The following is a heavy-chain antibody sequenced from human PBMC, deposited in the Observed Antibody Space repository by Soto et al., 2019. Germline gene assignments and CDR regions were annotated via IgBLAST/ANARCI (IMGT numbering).Heavy chain of an antibody. J-gene: IGHJ6*02. Sequence: WGSLRVACAVAGGTFISYAMRWVSQAPGKGLEWVAVISYDGSNKYYADSVKGRFTISRDNSKNTLYLQMNSLRAEDTAVYYCARLWDVTIFRVVIPTPSVVWGQGTTVTVSS. CDR1: GGTFISYA. V-gene: IGHV3-30-3*01. D-gene: IGHD3-3*01. CDR2: ISYDGSNK. CDR3: ARLWDVTIFRVVIPTPSVV.